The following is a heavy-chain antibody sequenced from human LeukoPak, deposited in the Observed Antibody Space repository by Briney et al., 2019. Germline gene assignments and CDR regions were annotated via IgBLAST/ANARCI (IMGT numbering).Heavy chain of an antibody. Sequence: GGSLRLSCAASGFTFSSYSMNWVRQAPGKGLEWVSSISSYSTYIYYADSVKGRFTISRDNAKNSLYLQMNSLRAEDTAVYYCARDWSDYDDYGGAFDIWGQGTMVTVSS. V-gene: IGHV3-21*01. CDR1: GFTFSSYS. CDR2: ISSYSTYI. CDR3: ARDWSDYDDYGGAFDI. D-gene: IGHD4-17*01. J-gene: IGHJ3*02.